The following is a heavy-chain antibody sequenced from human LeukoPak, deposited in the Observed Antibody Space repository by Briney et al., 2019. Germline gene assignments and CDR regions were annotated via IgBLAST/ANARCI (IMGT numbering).Heavy chain of an antibody. D-gene: IGHD2-2*01. J-gene: IGHJ5*02. CDR1: GYTFTSYY. CDR3: ARDRDVVVPAAMGGNWFDP. V-gene: IGHV1-46*01. Sequence: APVKVSCKASGYTFTSYYMHWVRQAPGQGLEWMGIINPSGGSTSYAQKFQGRVTMTRDTSTSTVYMELSSLRSEDTAVYYCARDRDVVVPAAMGGNWFDPWGRGTLVTVSS. CDR2: INPSGGST.